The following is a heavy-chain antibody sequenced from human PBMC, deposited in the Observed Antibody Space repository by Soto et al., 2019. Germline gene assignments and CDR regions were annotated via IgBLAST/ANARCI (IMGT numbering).Heavy chain of an antibody. D-gene: IGHD3-3*01. Sequence: PSETLSLTCTVSGGSISSSSYYWGWIRQPPGKGLEWIGSIYYSGSTYYNPSLKSRVTISVDTSKNQFSLKLSSVTAADTAVYYCAAFWSGYSRGRYYFDYWGQGTLVTVSS. CDR1: GGSISSSSYY. J-gene: IGHJ4*02. CDR2: IYYSGST. V-gene: IGHV4-39*01. CDR3: AAFWSGYSRGRYYFDY.